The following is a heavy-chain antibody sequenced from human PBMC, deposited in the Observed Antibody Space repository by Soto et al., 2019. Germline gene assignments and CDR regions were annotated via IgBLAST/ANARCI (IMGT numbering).Heavy chain of an antibody. J-gene: IGHJ6*02. V-gene: IGHV4-39*01. CDR1: GGSISGSSYY. Sequence: SETLSLTSTVSGGSISGSSYYWGWIRQPPGKGLEWIGSIYYSGYTYYNPSLKSRVTISVDTSKNQFSLKLSSVTAADTAVYYCARHSGPLYVGYYYDMDVWGQGTTVTVSS. D-gene: IGHD3-16*01. CDR3: ARHSGPLYVGYYYDMDV. CDR2: IYYSGYT.